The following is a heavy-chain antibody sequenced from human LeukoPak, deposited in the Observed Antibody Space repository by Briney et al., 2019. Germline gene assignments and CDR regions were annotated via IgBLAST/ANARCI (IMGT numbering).Heavy chain of an antibody. CDR3: ARESFAARWD. Sequence: GGSLRLSCAASGFTFSTYGMHWVRQAPGKGLEWVAVISYDGSNKYYADSVKGRFTISRDNSKNTLYLQMNSLTAEDTAVYYCARESFAARWDWGQGTLVTVSS. J-gene: IGHJ4*02. D-gene: IGHD6-6*01. CDR1: GFTFSTYG. V-gene: IGHV3-30*03. CDR2: ISYDGSNK.